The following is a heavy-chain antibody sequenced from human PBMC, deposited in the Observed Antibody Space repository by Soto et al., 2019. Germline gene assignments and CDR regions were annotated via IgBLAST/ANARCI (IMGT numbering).Heavy chain of an antibody. CDR2: ISGNGEGT. V-gene: IGHV3-23*01. Sequence: EVQLLESGGGLVQPGGSLRLSCAASGFTFSNYAMTWVRQAPGKGLEWVSGISGNGEGTQYADSVKGRFTISRDNSKNTLYLQMNSLRVEDTARYYCAKDPNGDYLGAFDSWGQGTRVTVSS. CDR3: AKDPNGDYLGAFDS. J-gene: IGHJ4*02. CDR1: GFTFSNYA. D-gene: IGHD4-17*01.